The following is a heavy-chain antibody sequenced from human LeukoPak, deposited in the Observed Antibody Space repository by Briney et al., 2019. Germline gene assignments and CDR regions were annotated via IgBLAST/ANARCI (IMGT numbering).Heavy chain of an antibody. J-gene: IGHJ4*02. CDR3: ANDAEGSGSFDY. CDR1: GFTFSSYG. Sequence: PGGSLRLSCAASGFTFSSYGMHWVRQAPGKGLEWVAVISYDGSNKYYADSVKGRFTISRDNSKNTLYLQMNSLRAEDTAVYYCANDAEGSGSFDYWGQGTLVTVSS. CDR2: ISYDGSNK. D-gene: IGHD3-10*01. V-gene: IGHV3-30*18.